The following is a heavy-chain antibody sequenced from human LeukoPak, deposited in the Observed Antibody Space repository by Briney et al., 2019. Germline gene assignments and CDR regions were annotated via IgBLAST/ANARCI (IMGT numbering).Heavy chain of an antibody. D-gene: IGHD4-17*01. CDR2: INPSTGGT. CDR1: GYTFIGYY. CDR3: ARGQPYGDCNYFGP. V-gene: IGHV1-2*06. Sequence: GASVKVSCKASGYTFIGYYMHLVRQAPGQGLEWMGRINPSTGGTNSAQKFQGRVTMTRDTSISTAYMELSRLTSDDIAIYYSARGQPYGDCNYFGPSLQGTQVTVCS. J-gene: IGHJ5*02.